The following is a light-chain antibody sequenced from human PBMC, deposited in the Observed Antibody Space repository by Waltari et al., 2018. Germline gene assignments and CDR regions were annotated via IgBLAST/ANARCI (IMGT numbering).Light chain of an antibody. J-gene: IGLJ1*01. CDR2: NNR. V-gene: IGLV1-40*01. CDR1: GSTIGAGYD. Sequence: QSVLTQPPSVSGAPGQRITITCTGSGSTIGAGYDVQWYQQLPGTAPKLLIYNNRNRPSEVPDRFSASKSATSAYLVITGLQADDEADYYCQSYDRTLSGAYVFGSGTTVTVL. CDR3: QSYDRTLSGAYV.